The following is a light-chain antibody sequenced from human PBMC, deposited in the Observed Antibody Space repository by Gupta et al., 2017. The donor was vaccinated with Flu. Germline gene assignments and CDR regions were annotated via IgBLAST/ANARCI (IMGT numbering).Light chain of an antibody. CDR1: SSDIGYYDY. V-gene: IGLV2-14*01. Sequence: QSALTQPASVSGSPGQSITISCIGTSSDIGYYDYVSWYQQQPGKAPKLIIYEVSSRPSGVSDRFSASKSGNSASLTISGLQADDEADYYCSSYTRGRFCLFGGGTKVTVL. J-gene: IGLJ3*02. CDR3: SSYTRGRFCL. CDR2: EVS.